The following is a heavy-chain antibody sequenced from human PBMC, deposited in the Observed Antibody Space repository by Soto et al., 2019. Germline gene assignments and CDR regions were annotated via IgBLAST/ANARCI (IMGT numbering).Heavy chain of an antibody. CDR2: ISTYNGNR. V-gene: IGHV1-18*01. Sequence: QVKLVQSGGEVRKPGASVKVSCKASGYSFTDYNIGWVRQATGQGLEWLGWISTYNGNRNYAQKFQGRVTMTTDTSRTTAEMELRGLRPDVTAIYYCARDVGGTCFEAFDTWGQGTRVTISS. D-gene: IGHD1-26*01. CDR3: ARDVGGTCFEAFDT. CDR1: GYSFTDYN. J-gene: IGHJ3*02.